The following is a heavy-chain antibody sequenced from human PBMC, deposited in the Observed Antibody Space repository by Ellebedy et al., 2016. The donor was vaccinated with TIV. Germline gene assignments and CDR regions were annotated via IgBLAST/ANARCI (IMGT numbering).Heavy chain of an antibody. V-gene: IGHV5-51*01. CDR3: ARCRWETQGHFDY. J-gene: IGHJ4*02. D-gene: IGHD1-26*01. CDR2: IYSGDSDT. Sequence: ASVKVSCKGSGYSFSTYWIGWVRQMPGKDLEWMGIIYSGDSDTRYSPSFQGQVTISADKSISTAYLQWSSLTASDTAIYYCARCRWETQGHFDYWGQGTLVTVSS. CDR1: GYSFSTYW.